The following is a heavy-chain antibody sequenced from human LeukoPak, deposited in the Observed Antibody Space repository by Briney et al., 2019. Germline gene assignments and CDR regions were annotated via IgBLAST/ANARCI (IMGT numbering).Heavy chain of an antibody. Sequence: PSETLSLTCTVSGGSISSYYWGWIRQPPGKGLEWIGSIYYSGSTYYNPSLKSRVTISVDTSKNQFSLKLSSVTAADTAVYYCARRPIYSGYDWGFDYWGQGTLVTVSS. D-gene: IGHD5-12*01. CDR3: ARRPIYSGYDWGFDY. V-gene: IGHV4-39*07. CDR1: GGSISSYY. J-gene: IGHJ4*02. CDR2: IYYSGST.